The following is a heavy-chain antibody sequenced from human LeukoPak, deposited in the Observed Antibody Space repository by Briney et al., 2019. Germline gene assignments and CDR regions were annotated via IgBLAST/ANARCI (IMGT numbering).Heavy chain of an antibody. CDR2: ISVRSNYR. V-gene: IGHV3-21*01. J-gene: IGHJ4*02. Sequence: GGSLRLSCAASGYTFSDFSVNWVRQAPGKGLEWVSFISVRSNYRYYADSVRGRFTISRDDARDSLFLQMNSLRAEDTAVYFCVRLRRNNDRSGYYYYYDYWGQGTLVTVSS. CDR1: GYTFSDFS. D-gene: IGHD3-22*01. CDR3: VRLRRNNDRSGYYYYYDY.